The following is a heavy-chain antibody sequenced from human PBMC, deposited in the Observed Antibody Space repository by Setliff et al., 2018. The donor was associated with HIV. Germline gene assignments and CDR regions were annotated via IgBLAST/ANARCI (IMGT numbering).Heavy chain of an antibody. CDR3: ARDRCNGIKCYLYNWFDP. V-gene: IGHV1-3*04. Sequence: GASVKVSCKASGYSFSSHPIHWVRQAPGQRPEWMGWIKTDNGDTQYSQKFRDRVTTTRDTSADTVYMELSSLRSEDTAVYYCARDRCNGIKCYLYNWFDPWGQGTLVTVSS. D-gene: IGHD2-15*01. J-gene: IGHJ5*02. CDR2: IKTDNGDT. CDR1: GYSFSSHP.